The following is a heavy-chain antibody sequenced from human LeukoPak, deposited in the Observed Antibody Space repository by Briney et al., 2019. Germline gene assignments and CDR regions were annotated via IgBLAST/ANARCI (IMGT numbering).Heavy chain of an antibody. J-gene: IGHJ6*02. CDR1: GGSISGYY. CDR3: ARQPLGKYGMDV. Sequence: SETLSLTCTVSGGSISGYYWSWIRQPPAKGLEWIGDVYYSGSSNYNPSLKSRVTISVDTSKNQLSLKLSSVTAADTAVYYCARQPLGKYGMDVWGQGTTVTVSS. D-gene: IGHD4-23*01. V-gene: IGHV4-59*08. CDR2: VYYSGSS.